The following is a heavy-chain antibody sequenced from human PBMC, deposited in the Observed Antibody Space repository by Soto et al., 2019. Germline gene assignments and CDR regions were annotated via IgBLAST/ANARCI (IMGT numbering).Heavy chain of an antibody. CDR1: GYTFTSYG. Sequence: ASVKVSCKASGYTFTSYGISWVRQAPGQGLEWMGWISAYNGNTNYAQKLQGRVTMTTDTSTSTAYMELRSLRSDDTAVYYCARDSIGYYSAYYYVMDVCGQGTTVTVS. D-gene: IGHD3-22*01. J-gene: IGHJ6*02. CDR3: ARDSIGYYSAYYYVMDV. V-gene: IGHV1-18*01. CDR2: ISAYNGNT.